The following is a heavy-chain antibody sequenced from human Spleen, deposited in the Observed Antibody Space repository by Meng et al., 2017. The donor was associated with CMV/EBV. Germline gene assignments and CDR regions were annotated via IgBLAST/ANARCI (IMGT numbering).Heavy chain of an antibody. CDR2: INPNSGGT. Sequence: ASVKVSCKASGYTFTTYGVSWMRQAPGQGLEWMGWINPNSGGTNYAQKFQGRVTMTRDTSISTAYMELSRLRSDDTAVYYCARAFWEAAPDYWGQGTLVTVSS. D-gene: IGHD6-6*01. CDR1: GYTFTTYG. V-gene: IGHV1-2*02. CDR3: ARAFWEAAPDY. J-gene: IGHJ4*02.